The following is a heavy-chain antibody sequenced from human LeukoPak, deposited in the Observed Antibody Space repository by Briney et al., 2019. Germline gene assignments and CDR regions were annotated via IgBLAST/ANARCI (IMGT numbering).Heavy chain of an antibody. CDR2: INHSGST. Sequence: GSLRLSCAASGFTFSSYAMSWIRQPPGKGLEWIGEINHSGSTNYNPSLKSRVTISVDTSKNQFSLKLSSVTAADTAVYYCARGRRDGYNLEYFDKWGQGTLVTVSS. D-gene: IGHD5-24*01. V-gene: IGHV4-34*01. J-gene: IGHJ4*02. CDR1: GFTFSSYA. CDR3: ARGRRDGYNLEYFDK.